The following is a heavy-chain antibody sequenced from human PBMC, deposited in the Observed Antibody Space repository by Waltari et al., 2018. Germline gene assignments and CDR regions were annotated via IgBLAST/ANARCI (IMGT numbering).Heavy chain of an antibody. J-gene: IGHJ4*02. Sequence: QVQLQQWGAGLLKPSETLSLTCAVYGGSFSGYYWSWIRQPPGKGLEWIGEINHSGSTNYNPALKRRVTISVDTAKNQFSLKLSSVTAADTAVYYCARGRYSSGWYDYWGQGTLVTVSS. CDR2: INHSGST. V-gene: IGHV4-34*01. D-gene: IGHD6-19*01. CDR3: ARGRYSSGWYDY. CDR1: GGSFSGYY.